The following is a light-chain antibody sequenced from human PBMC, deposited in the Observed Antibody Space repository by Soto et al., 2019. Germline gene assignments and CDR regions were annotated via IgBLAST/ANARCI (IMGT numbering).Light chain of an antibody. V-gene: IGKV1-5*01. J-gene: IGKJ1*01. CDR1: QSISSW. CDR3: QQYNSYPWT. Sequence: DTQMTQSPSTLSASVGDRVTITCRASQSISSWLAWYQQKPGEAPRLLIYDAYSLESGVPSRFRGSGSGTEFTLTINSLQPDDFATDYCQQYNSYPWTVGQGTKVEVK. CDR2: DAY.